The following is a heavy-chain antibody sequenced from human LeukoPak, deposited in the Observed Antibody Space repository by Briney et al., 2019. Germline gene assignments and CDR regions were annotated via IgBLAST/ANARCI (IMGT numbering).Heavy chain of an antibody. CDR2: IYSSGSN. CDR3: AREPTSGREPTSGRPLDY. D-gene: IGHD5-12*01. V-gene: IGHV4-4*07. Sequence: SETLSLTCTVSGGSINGYFWSWIRQPAGKGLEWIGRIYSSGSNNYNPSLKSRVTMSLDTSKNHLSLNLSSVTAADTAVYYCAREPTSGREPTSGRPLDYWGQGTLATVSS. CDR1: GGSINGYF. J-gene: IGHJ4*02.